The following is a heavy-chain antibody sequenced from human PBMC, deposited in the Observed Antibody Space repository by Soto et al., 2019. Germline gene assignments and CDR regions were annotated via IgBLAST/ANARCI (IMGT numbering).Heavy chain of an antibody. J-gene: IGHJ5*02. CDR1: GGTFSSYA. CDR2: IIPILGIA. D-gene: IGHD3-16*01. V-gene: IGHV1-69*10. CDR3: ASPVGESGWFVP. Sequence: ASVKVSCKASGGTFSSYAISWVRQAPGQGLEWMGGIIPILGIANYAQKFQGRVTITADKSTSTAYMELSSLRSEDTAVYYCASPVGESGWFVPWGQGTLVTVSS.